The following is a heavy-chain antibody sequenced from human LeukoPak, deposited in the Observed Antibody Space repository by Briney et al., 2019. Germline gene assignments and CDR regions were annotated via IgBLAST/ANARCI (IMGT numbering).Heavy chain of an antibody. CDR3: AKGKVNHLGALDF. CDR2: VSESGDGT. V-gene: IGHV3-23*01. CDR1: GFSFSSYA. Sequence: GGSLRLSCAASGFSFSSYAMSWVRQAPGKGLEWVSSVSESGDGTYYADSVMGRFIISRDNSRKTFHLQMDSLRADDTAIYYCAKGKVNHLGALDFWGQGTLVTVST. D-gene: IGHD1-26*01. J-gene: IGHJ4*02.